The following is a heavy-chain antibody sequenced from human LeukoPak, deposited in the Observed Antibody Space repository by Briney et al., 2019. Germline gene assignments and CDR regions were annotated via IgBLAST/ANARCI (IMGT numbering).Heavy chain of an antibody. Sequence: GGSLRLSCAASGFTFSSYWMQWVRQAPGKGLVWVSSISSSSSYIYYADSVKGRFTISRDNAKNSLYLQMNSLRAEDTAVYYCARAGIVGAYDAFDIWGQGTMVTVSS. CDR2: ISSSSSYI. V-gene: IGHV3-21*01. D-gene: IGHD1-26*01. CDR1: GFTFSSYW. J-gene: IGHJ3*02. CDR3: ARAGIVGAYDAFDI.